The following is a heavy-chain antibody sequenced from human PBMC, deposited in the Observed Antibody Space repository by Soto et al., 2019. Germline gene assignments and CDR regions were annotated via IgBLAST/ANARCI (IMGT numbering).Heavy chain of an antibody. D-gene: IGHD3-10*01. CDR2: INHSGST. CDR1: GGSFSGYY. J-gene: IGHJ3*02. Sequence: QVQLQQWGAGLLKPSETLSLTCAVYGGSFSGYYWSWIRQPPGKGLEWIGEINHSGSTNYNPSLKSRXXIXVXQSKNQFSLKLSSVTAADTAVYYCARGTWVRSAFDIWGQGTMVTVSS. CDR3: ARGTWVRSAFDI. V-gene: IGHV4-34*01.